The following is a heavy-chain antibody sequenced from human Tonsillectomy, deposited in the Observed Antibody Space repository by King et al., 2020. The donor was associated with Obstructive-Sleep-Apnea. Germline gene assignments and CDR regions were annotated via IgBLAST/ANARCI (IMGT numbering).Heavy chain of an antibody. CDR2: ISWNSGSL. J-gene: IGHJ6*02. CDR3: AKADSGFDCMDV. D-gene: IGHD5-12*01. V-gene: IGHV3-9*01. Sequence: VQLVESGGGLVQPGRSLRLSCAASGFTFDDYAMHWARQAPGKGLEWVSGISWNSGSLGYADSVRGRFTISRDNAKNSLYLQMNSLTTEDTALYYCAKADSGFDCMDVWGQGTTVTVSS. CDR1: GFTFDDYA.